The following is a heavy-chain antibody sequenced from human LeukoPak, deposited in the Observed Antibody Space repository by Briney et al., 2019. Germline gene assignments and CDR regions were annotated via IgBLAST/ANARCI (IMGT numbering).Heavy chain of an antibody. Sequence: GGSLRLSCAASGFTFSSYAMSWVRQAPGKGPEWVSVITASGEGIYYADSMKGRFTISRDNSKGTLFLQMDSLRAEDTAVYFCAKGYSAALDYWGQGTLVTVSS. CDR1: GFTFSSYA. V-gene: IGHV3-23*01. J-gene: IGHJ4*02. CDR2: ITASGEGI. CDR3: AKGYSAALDY. D-gene: IGHD2-21*01.